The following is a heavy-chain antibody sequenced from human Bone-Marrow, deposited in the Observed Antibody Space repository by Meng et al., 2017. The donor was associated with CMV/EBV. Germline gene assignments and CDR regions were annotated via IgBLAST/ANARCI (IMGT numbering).Heavy chain of an antibody. V-gene: IGHV3-30*04. D-gene: IGHD3-3*01. CDR1: GFTFSSYA. CDR3: ARTRVRFLEWPPQDY. J-gene: IGHJ4*02. Sequence: SLKISCAAAGFTFSSYAMHWVRQAPGKGLEWVAVISYDGSNKYYADSVRGRFTISRDNSKNTLYLQMNSLRAEDTAVYYCARTRVRFLEWPPQDYWGQGTLVTVSS. CDR2: ISYDGSNK.